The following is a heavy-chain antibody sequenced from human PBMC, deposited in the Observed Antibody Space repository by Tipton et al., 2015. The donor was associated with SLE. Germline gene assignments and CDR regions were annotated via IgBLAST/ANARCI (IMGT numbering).Heavy chain of an antibody. J-gene: IGHJ4*02. CDR1: GGSFSGYY. Sequence: TLSLTCAVYGGSFSGYYWSWIRQPPGKGLEWIGEIHHSGSTNYNPSLKSRVTISVDTSKNQFSLQLNSVTPEDTAVYYCARGKGIQLPFDYWGQGTLVTVSS. V-gene: IGHV4-34*01. CDR2: IHHSGST. CDR3: ARGKGIQLPFDY. D-gene: IGHD5-18*01.